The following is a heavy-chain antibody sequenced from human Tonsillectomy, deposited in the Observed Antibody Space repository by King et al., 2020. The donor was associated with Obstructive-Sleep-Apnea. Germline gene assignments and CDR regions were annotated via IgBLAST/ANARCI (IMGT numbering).Heavy chain of an antibody. CDR3: AREADYDYVWGTFRLTDYYYHMDV. J-gene: IGHJ6*02. Sequence: QLQESGPGLVKPSQTLSLTCTVSGGSINSGGYYWTWIRQHPGKGLEWIGNSYYSGSTSHNPSLKIRVTIAVDTSKNQFSLKLNSVTAADTAGYYCAREADYDYVWGTFRLTDYYYHMDVWGQGTTVTVSS. V-gene: IGHV4-31*03. D-gene: IGHD3-16*02. CDR1: GGSINSGGYY. CDR2: SYYSGST.